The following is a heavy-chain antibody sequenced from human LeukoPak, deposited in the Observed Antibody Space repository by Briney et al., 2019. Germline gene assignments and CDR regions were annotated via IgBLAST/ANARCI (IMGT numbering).Heavy chain of an antibody. CDR3: ARGLVVVITGAMGYYYYYGMDV. V-gene: IGHV4-34*01. J-gene: IGHJ6*02. Sequence: GSLRLSCAASGFTFSSYAMSWIRQPPGKGLEWIGEINHSGSTNYNPSLKSRVTISVDTSKNQFSLKLSSVTAADTAVYYCARGLVVVITGAMGYYYYYGMDVWGQGTTVTVSS. CDR1: GFTFSSYA. CDR2: INHSGST. D-gene: IGHD3-22*01.